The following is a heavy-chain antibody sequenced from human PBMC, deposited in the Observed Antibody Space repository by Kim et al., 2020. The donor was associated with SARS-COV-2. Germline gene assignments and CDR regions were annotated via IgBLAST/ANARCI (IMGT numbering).Heavy chain of an antibody. CDR2: INPSGGST. J-gene: IGHJ6*02. D-gene: IGHD2-2*01. V-gene: IGHV1-46*01. CDR3: ARTCSSTSCYAYYYYYGMDV. Sequence: ASVKVSCKASGYTFTSYYMHWVRQAPGQGLEWMGIINPSGGSTSYAQKFQGRVTMTRDTSTSTVYMELSSLRSEDTAVYYCARTCSSTSCYAYYYYYGMDVWGQGTTVTVSS. CDR1: GYTFTSYY.